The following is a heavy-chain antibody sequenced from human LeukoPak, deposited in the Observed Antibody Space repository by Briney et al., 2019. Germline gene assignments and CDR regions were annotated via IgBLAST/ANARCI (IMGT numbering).Heavy chain of an antibody. Sequence: ASVKVSCKASGYTFTSYDINWVRQATGQGLEWMGWMNPNSGNTGYAQKFQGRVTMTSNTSISTAYMELSSLRSEDTAVYYCASAWDSSGWTNWFDPWGQGTLVTVSS. CDR2: MNPNSGNT. CDR1: GYTFTSYD. J-gene: IGHJ5*02. CDR3: ASAWDSSGWTNWFDP. D-gene: IGHD6-19*01. V-gene: IGHV1-8*01.